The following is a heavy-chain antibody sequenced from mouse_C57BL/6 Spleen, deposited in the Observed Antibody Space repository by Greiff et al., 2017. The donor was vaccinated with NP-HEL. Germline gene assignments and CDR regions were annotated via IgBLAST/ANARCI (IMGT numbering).Heavy chain of an antibody. CDR3: ARGTTAYYFDY. V-gene: IGHV1-69*01. D-gene: IGHD1-2*01. CDR2: IDPSDSYT. CDR1: GYTFTSYW. Sequence: QVQLQQPGAELVMPGASVKLSCKASGYTFTSYWMHWVKQRPGQGLEWIGEIDPSDSYTNYNQKFKGKSTLTVDKSSSTAYMQLSSLASEDSAVYYCARGTTAYYFDYWGQGTTLTVSS. J-gene: IGHJ2*01.